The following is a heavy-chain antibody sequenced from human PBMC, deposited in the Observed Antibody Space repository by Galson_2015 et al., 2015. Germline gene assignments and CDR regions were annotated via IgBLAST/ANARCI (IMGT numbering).Heavy chain of an antibody. CDR1: GFTFSGSA. CDR3: TIEGAGFDY. J-gene: IGHJ4*02. Sequence: SLRLSCAASGFTFSGSAMHWVRQASGKGLEWVGRIRSKANSYATAYAASVKGRFTISRDDSKNTAYLQMNSLRTEDTAMYYCTIEGAGFDYWGQGTLVTVSS. V-gene: IGHV3-73*01. CDR2: IRSKANSYAT.